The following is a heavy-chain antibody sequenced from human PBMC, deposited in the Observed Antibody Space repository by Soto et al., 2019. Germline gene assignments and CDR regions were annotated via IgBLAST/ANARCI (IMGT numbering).Heavy chain of an antibody. V-gene: IGHV1-69*01. D-gene: IGHD5-12*01. J-gene: IGHJ3*01. Sequence: QVQLVQSGAEVKKPGSSMKVSCKASGGTFSTYAINWVRQAPGQGLEWMGGIIPVFGSSNYAKNFQGRVTMTADETTAYMEMSSLRPEDTAVYYCARGCPGGGYGEQCAFDVWGRGTMVTISS. CDR1: GGTFSTYA. CDR2: IIPVFGSS. CDR3: ARGCPGGGYGEQCAFDV.